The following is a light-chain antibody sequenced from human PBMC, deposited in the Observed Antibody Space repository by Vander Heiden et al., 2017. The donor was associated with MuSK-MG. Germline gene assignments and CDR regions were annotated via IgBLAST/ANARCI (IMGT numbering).Light chain of an antibody. J-gene: IGKJ1*01. CDR2: AAS. CDR3: QQSDSTLGT. V-gene: IGKV1-39*01. Sequence: DIQMTQSASSLSASVGDRVTITCRASQSISSYLNWYQQKPGKAPKLLIYAASSLQSGVPSRFSGSGSGTDFTLTISSLQPQDFATYYCQQSDSTLGTFGQGTEVEIK. CDR1: QSISSY.